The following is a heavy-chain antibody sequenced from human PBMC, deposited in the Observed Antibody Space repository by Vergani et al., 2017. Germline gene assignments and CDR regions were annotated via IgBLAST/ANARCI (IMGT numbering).Heavy chain of an antibody. Sequence: QVQLQESGPGLVKPSQTLSLTCTVSGGSISSGSYYWSWIRQPAGKGLEWIGRIYTSGSTNYNPSLKSRVTISVDTSKNQFSLKLSSVTAADTAVYYCARDRYGSGSYYNWFDPWGQGTLVTVSS. J-gene: IGHJ5*02. CDR2: IYTSGST. D-gene: IGHD3-10*01. CDR1: GGSISSGSYY. V-gene: IGHV4-61*02. CDR3: ARDRYGSGSYYNWFDP.